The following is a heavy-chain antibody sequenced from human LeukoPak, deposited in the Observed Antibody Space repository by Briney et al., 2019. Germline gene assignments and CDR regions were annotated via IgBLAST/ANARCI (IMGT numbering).Heavy chain of an antibody. V-gene: IGHV4-39*07. CDR1: GGSISSGSYY. Sequence: PSETLSLTCTVSGGSISSGSYYWGWIRQPPGKGLEWIGSIYYSGSTYYNPSLKSRVTISVDTSKNQFSLKLSSVTAADTAVYYCARCGYYGMDVWGQGTTVTVSS. CDR2: IYYSGST. D-gene: IGHD2-21*01. J-gene: IGHJ6*02. CDR3: ARCGYYGMDV.